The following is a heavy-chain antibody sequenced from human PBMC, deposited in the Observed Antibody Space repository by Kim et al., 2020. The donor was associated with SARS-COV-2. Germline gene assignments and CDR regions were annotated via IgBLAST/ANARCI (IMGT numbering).Heavy chain of an antibody. V-gene: IGHV3-23*01. CDR2: T. D-gene: IGHD3-3*01. Sequence: TYYADSGKGRFTISRDNAKNTLYLQMNSLRAEDTAVYYCAKDLEYGAFDIWGQGTMVTVSS. CDR3: AKDLEYGAFDI. J-gene: IGHJ3*02.